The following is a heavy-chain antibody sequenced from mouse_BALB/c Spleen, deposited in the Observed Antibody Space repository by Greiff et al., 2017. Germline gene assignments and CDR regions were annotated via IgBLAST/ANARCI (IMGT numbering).Heavy chain of an antibody. V-gene: IGHV5-4*02. CDR1: GFTFSDYY. J-gene: IGHJ3*01. Sequence: EVQGVESGGGLVKPGGSLKLSCAASGFTFSDYYMYWVRQTPEKRLEWVATISDGGSYTYYPDSVKGRFTISRDNAKNNLYLQMSSLKSEDTAMYYCAREWDYDRGFAYWGQGTLVTVSA. D-gene: IGHD2-4*01. CDR2: ISDGGSYT. CDR3: AREWDYDRGFAY.